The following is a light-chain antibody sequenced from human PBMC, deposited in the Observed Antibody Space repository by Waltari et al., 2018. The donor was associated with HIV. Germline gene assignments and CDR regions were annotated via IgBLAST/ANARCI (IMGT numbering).Light chain of an antibody. CDR3: QTWGTGISLV. CDR2: LNADGSH. Sequence: QLVLTQSPSISASLGASVELTCTLSSGHNYYAVSWPQQQPEKGPRVLMKLNADGSHTKGDGIPDRFSGSSSGAERFLSISNLQSEDEADYYCQTWGTGISLVFGGGTKLTVL. J-gene: IGLJ2*01. CDR1: SGHNYYA. V-gene: IGLV4-69*01.